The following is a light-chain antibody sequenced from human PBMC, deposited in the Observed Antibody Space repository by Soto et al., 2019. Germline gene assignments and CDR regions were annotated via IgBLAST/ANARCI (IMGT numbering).Light chain of an antibody. CDR3: HQRTRWPPT. CDR1: QSISVY. V-gene: IGKV3-11*01. CDR2: DAS. J-gene: IGKJ4*01. Sequence: EIVLSQSPATLSLSPGERASLSCRASQSISVYLAWYQQKSGQPPRLLIYDASNRATGIPARFSGSGSGTDFTLTISSLEPEDFAVYYCHQRTRWPPTLGGGTKVEI.